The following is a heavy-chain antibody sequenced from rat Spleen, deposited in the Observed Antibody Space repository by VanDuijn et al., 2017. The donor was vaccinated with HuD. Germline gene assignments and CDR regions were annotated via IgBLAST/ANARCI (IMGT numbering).Heavy chain of an antibody. J-gene: IGHJ1*01. CDR1: GFTFSDYY. Sequence: EVQLVESDGGLVQPGRSLKLSCAASGFTFSDYYMAWVRQAPTKGLEWVATITNTGGSAYYPDSVKGRFTISRDNAKSTLHLQMNSLRSEDTATYYCTRGSDWYFDFGGPGTMVTVSS. CDR2: ITNTGGSA. V-gene: IGHV5-20*01. CDR3: TRGSDWYFDF.